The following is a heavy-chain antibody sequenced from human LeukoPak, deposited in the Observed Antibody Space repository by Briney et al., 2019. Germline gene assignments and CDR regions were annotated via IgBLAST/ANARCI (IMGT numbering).Heavy chain of an antibody. D-gene: IGHD7-27*01. CDR2: ISSSSSPI. V-gene: IGHV3-48*01. CDR1: GFTFSTYS. CDR3: ARDEWGTGIDY. J-gene: IGHJ4*02. Sequence: QSGGSLRLSCAASGFTFSTYSMNWVRQAPGKGLEWVSYISSSSSPIYYADSVKGRFTISRDNAKNSLYLQMNRLRAEDTAVYYCARDEWGTGIDYWGQGTLVTVSS.